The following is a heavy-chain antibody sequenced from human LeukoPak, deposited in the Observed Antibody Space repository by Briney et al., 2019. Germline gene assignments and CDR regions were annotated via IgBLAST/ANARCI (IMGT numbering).Heavy chain of an antibody. V-gene: IGHV3-23*01. CDR2: ISGSGGST. D-gene: IGHD3-22*01. J-gene: IGHJ4*02. CDR3: ATPLDYYDRSDSHQGGD. Sequence: GGSLRLSCAASGFTFSSYAMSWVRQAPGKGLEWVSAISGSGGSTYYADSVKGRFTISRDNAKNSLYLQMNSLRAEDTAVYYCATPLDYYDRSDSHQGGDWGQGILVTVSS. CDR1: GFTFSSYA.